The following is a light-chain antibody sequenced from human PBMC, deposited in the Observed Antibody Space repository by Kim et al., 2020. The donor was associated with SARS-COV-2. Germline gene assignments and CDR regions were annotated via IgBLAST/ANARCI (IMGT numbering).Light chain of an antibody. Sequence: QSALTQPASVSGSPGQSITISCTGTSSDVGSYNLVSWYQQHPGKAPKLMIYEVSKRPSGVSNRFSGSKSGNTASLTISGLQAEAEADYYCCSYAGSSTWVFGGGTQLTVL. V-gene: IGLV2-23*02. CDR1: SSDVGSYNL. CDR2: EVS. J-gene: IGLJ3*02. CDR3: CSYAGSSTWV.